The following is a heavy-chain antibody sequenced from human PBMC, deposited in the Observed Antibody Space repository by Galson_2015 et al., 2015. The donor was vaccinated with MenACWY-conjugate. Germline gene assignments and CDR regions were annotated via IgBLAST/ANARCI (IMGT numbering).Heavy chain of an antibody. D-gene: IGHD2-15*01. CDR1: GFTFSSYA. CDR3: AKSTGYCSGGSCYSSEY. J-gene: IGHJ4*02. V-gene: IGHV3-23*01. Sequence: SLRLSCAASGFTFSSYAMSWVRQAPGKGLEWVSAISGSGGSTYYADSVKGRFTIFRDNSKNTLYLKMNSLRAEDTAVYYRAKSTGYCSGGSCYSSEYWGQGTLVTVSS. CDR2: ISGSGGST.